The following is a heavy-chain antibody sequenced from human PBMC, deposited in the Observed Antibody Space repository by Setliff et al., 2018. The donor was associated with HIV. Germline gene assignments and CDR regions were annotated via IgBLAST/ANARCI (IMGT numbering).Heavy chain of an antibody. J-gene: IGHJ4*02. D-gene: IGHD3-9*01. CDR3: AIGLLTGEIDY. V-gene: IGHV3-66*01. Sequence: GGSLRLSCAASGFTVSTNYMTWVRQAPGKGLEWVAVIYSDDITYYANSVKGRFTISRDSAKISLYLQMNSLRAEDTAVYYCAIGLLTGEIDYWGQGTLVTVSS. CDR2: IYSDDIT. CDR1: GFTVSTNY.